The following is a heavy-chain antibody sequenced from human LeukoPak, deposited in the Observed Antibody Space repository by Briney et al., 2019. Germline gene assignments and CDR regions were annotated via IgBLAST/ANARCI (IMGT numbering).Heavy chain of an antibody. CDR2: IYYSGST. CDR1: GGSISSYY. Sequence: SETLSLTCTVSGGSISSYYWSWIRQPPGKGLEWIGYIYYSGSTNYNPPLKSRVTISVDTSKNQFSLKLSSVTAADTAVYYCARDMVRGVIIAPGWFDPWGQGTLVTVSS. D-gene: IGHD3-10*01. J-gene: IGHJ5*02. CDR3: ARDMVRGVIIAPGWFDP. V-gene: IGHV4-59*12.